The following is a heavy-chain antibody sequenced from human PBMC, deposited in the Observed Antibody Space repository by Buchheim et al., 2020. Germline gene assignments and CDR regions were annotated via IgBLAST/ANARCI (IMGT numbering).Heavy chain of an antibody. J-gene: IGHJ6*04. CDR1: GGTFSSYT. Sequence: QVQLVQSGAEVKKPGSSVKVSCKASGGTFSSYTISWVRQAPGQGLEWMGRIIPILGIANYAQKFQGRVTITADKSTSTAYMELSSLRSEDTAVYYCASPVVYSNTDYYYGMDVWGKGTT. D-gene: IGHD2-8*02. V-gene: IGHV1-69*02. CDR2: IIPILGIA. CDR3: ASPVVYSNTDYYYGMDV.